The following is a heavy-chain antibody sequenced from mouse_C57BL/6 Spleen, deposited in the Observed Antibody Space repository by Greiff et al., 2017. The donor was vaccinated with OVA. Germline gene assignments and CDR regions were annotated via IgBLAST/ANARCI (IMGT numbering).Heavy chain of an antibody. J-gene: IGHJ2*01. V-gene: IGHV1-22*01. CDR1: GYTFTDYN. Sequence: EVQLVESGPELVKPGASVKMSCKASGYTFTDYNMHWVKQSHGKSLEWIGYINPNNGGTSYNQKFKGKATLTVNKSSSTAYMELRSLTSEDSAVYYCARRDFTTRSYFDYWGQGTTLTVSS. D-gene: IGHD1-1*01. CDR2: INPNNGGT. CDR3: ARRDFTTRSYFDY.